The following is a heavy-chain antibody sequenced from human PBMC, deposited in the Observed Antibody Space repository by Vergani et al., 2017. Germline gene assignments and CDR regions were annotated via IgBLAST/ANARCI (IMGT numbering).Heavy chain of an antibody. CDR2: IYYSGST. D-gene: IGHD5-18*01. V-gene: IGHV4-39*07. J-gene: IGHJ5*02. CDR3: ARGTRYRNWFDP. CDR1: GGSISSSSYY. Sequence: QLQLQESGPGLVKPSETLSLTCTVSGGSISSSSYYWGWIRQPPGKGLEWIGSIYYSGSTYYNPSLKSRVTISVDTSKNQFSLKLSSVTAADTAVYYCARGTRYRNWFDPWGQGTLVTVSS.